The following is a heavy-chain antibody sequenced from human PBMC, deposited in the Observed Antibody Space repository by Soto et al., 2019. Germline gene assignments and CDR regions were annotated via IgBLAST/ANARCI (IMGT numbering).Heavy chain of an antibody. D-gene: IGHD2-8*02. CDR1: GYNFSDYY. J-gene: IGHJ5*02. Sequence: GASVKVSCKASGYNFSDYYIHWVRQAPGQGLEWLGWVSPKSGGTNYAQKFKGRVTMTRDTSSNTVYMDLSGLKSDDTAVFYCAREISGGGTLNWFDPWGQGTLITFSS. CDR2: VSPKSGGT. CDR3: AREISGGGTLNWFDP. V-gene: IGHV1-2*02.